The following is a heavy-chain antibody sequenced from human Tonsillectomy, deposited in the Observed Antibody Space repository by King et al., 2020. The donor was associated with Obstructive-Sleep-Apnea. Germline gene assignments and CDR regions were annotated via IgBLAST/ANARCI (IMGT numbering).Heavy chain of an antibody. CDR3: ARGNMGGIPDAFDI. Sequence: VQLQQWGAGLLKPSETLSLTCAVYGGSFSGYYWSWIRQPPGKGLEWIGEINHSGSTNYNPSLKSRVTISVDTSKNQFSLKLSSVTAADTAVYYCARGNMGGIPDAFDIWGQGTMVTVSS. CDR2: INHSGST. D-gene: IGHD2-15*01. J-gene: IGHJ3*02. V-gene: IGHV4-34*01. CDR1: GGSFSGYY.